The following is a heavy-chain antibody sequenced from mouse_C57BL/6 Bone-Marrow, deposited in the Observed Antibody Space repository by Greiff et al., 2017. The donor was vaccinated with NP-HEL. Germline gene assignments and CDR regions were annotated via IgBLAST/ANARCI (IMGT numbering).Heavy chain of an antibody. CDR2: IDPENGDT. J-gene: IGHJ4*01. CDR3: RCYDAMDY. V-gene: IGHV14-4*01. Sequence: DVKLQESGAELVRPGASVKLSCTASGFNIKDDYMHWVKQRPEQGLEWIGWIDPENGDTEYASKFQGKATITADTSSNTAYLQLSSLTSEDTAVYYCRCYDAMDYWGQGTSVTVSS. CDR1: GFNIKDDY.